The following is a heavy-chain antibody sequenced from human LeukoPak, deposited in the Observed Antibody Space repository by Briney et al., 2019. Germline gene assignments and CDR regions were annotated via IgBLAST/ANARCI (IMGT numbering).Heavy chain of an antibody. Sequence: GGSLRLSCAASGFTFSSYGMHWVRQAPGKGLEWVARIRTKVNSYTTEYAASVRGRFTISRDDSKNSLYLQMNSLKTEDTAVYYCAFVGGYSGGNNILDIWGQGTMVSVPS. J-gene: IGHJ3*02. CDR3: AFVGGYSGGNNILDI. D-gene: IGHD1-26*01. V-gene: IGHV3-72*01. CDR1: GFTFSSYG. CDR2: IRTKVNSYTT.